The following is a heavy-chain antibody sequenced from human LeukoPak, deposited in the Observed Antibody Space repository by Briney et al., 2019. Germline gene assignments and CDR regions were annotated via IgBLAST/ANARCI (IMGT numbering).Heavy chain of an antibody. Sequence: PGGSLRLSCAASGFTFSSYSMNWVRQAPGKGLEWVSYISTSGTIYYADSVKGRFTISRDNAKNSLYLQMNSLGAEDTAVYYCARGVSPGGYYYYGMDVWGQGTTVTVSS. V-gene: IGHV3-48*04. J-gene: IGHJ6*02. D-gene: IGHD1-14*01. CDR1: GFTFSSYS. CDR2: ISTSGTI. CDR3: ARGVSPGGYYYYGMDV.